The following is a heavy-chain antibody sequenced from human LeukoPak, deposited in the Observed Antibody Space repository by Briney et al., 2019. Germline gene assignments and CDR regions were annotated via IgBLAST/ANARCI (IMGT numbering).Heavy chain of an antibody. J-gene: IGHJ4*02. CDR2: ISSSSSSYI. Sequence: GGSLRLSCAASGFTFDENGMSWVRQAPGKGLEWVSSISSSSSSYIYYADSVKGRFTISRDNSKNTLSLQMNSLRPEDTAVYYCTKAQDCSGISCYNRGVSSYWGQGTQVTVSS. V-gene: IGHV3-21*01. CDR3: TKAQDCSGISCYNRGVSSY. CDR1: GFTFDENG. D-gene: IGHD2-2*01.